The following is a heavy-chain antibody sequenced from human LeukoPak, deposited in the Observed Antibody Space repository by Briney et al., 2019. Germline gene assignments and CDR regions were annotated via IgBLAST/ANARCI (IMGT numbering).Heavy chain of an antibody. D-gene: IGHD3-3*01. J-gene: IGHJ6*03. V-gene: IGHV1-8*01. CDR2: MNPNSGNT. CDR3: ARGVVGTIFGVVISPRYYMDV. Sequence: ASVKVSCKASGYTFTSYDINWVRQATGQGLEWMGWMNPNSGNTGYAQKFQGRVTMTRNTSISTAYMELSSLRSEDTAVYYCARGVVGTIFGVVISPRYYMDVWGKGTTVTVPS. CDR1: GYTFTSYD.